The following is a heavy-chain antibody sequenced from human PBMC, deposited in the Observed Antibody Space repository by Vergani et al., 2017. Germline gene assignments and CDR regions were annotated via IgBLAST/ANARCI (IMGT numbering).Heavy chain of an antibody. CDR2: ISSSSSYT. J-gene: IGHJ4*02. D-gene: IGHD3-10*01. CDR1: GFTVSSNY. Sequence: QVQLVESGGGVVQPGRSLRLSCAASGFTVSSNYMSWVRQAPGKGLEWVSYISSSSSYTNYADSVKGRFTISRDNAKNSLYLQMNSLRAEDTAVYYCARSEGGSHYYFDYWGQGTLVTVSS. V-gene: IGHV3-11*05. CDR3: ARSEGGSHYYFDY.